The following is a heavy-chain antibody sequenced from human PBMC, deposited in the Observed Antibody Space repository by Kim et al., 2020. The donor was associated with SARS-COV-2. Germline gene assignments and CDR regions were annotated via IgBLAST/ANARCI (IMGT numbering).Heavy chain of an antibody. CDR3: ARGSLRSGCDY. Sequence: TNYNPSLKSRVTISVDKSKNQFSLKLSSVTAADTAVYYCARGSLRSGCDYWGQGTLVTVSS. D-gene: IGHD3-22*01. J-gene: IGHJ4*02. CDR2: T. V-gene: IGHV4-4*02.